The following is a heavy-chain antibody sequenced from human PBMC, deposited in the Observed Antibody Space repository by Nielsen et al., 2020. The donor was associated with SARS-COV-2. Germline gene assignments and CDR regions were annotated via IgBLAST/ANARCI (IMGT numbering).Heavy chain of an antibody. D-gene: IGHD2-15*01. CDR2: IWYDGSNK. J-gene: IGHJ4*02. CDR1: GFTFSSYG. CDR3: ASSKQTYCSGGSCYSGRFDY. Sequence: GESLKISCAASGFTFSSYGMHWVRQAPGKGLEWVAVIWYDGSNKYYADSVKGRFTISRDNSKNTLYLQMDSLRAEDTAVYYCASSKQTYCSGGSCYSGRFDYWGQGTLVTVSS. V-gene: IGHV3-33*01.